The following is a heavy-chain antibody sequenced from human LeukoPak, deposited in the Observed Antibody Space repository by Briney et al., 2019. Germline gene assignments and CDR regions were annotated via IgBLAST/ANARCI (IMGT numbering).Heavy chain of an antibody. CDR1: GGSFSGYY. J-gene: IGHJ3*02. D-gene: IGHD3-16*01. CDR2: INHSGST. Sequence: SETLSLTCAVYGGSFSGYYWSWIRQPPRKGLEWIGEINHSGSTNYNPSLKSRVTISVDTSKNQFSLKLSSVTAADTAVYYCARAEDRRLSDAFDIWGQGTMVTVSS. CDR3: ARAEDRRLSDAFDI. V-gene: IGHV4-34*01.